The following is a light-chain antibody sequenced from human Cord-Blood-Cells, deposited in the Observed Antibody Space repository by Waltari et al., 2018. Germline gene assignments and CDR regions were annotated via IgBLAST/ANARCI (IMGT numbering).Light chain of an antibody. CDR3: QQSYSTPLT. CDR2: AAS. J-gene: IGKJ4*01. Sequence: DIQMNQSPSSLSASVGDRVTITCRASQSISSYLTWSQQKPGTAPKLLIYAASSVQSGVPSRFSGSGSGTDFTLTISSLQPEDFATYYCQQSYSTPLTCGGGTKVEIK. V-gene: IGKV1-39*01. CDR1: QSISSY.